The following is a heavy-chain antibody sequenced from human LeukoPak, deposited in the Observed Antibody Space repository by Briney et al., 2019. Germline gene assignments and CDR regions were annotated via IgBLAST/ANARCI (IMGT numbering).Heavy chain of an antibody. CDR2: ISSSSSYI. CDR3: ARDSHIVVVTAIRRDAFDI. V-gene: IGHV3-21*01. CDR1: GFTFSSYS. Sequence: GGSLRLSCAASGFTFSSYSMDLVRQAPGKGLEWVSSISSSSSYIYYADSVKGRFTISRDNAKNSLYLQMNSLRAEDTAVYYCARDSHIVVVTAIRRDAFDIWGQGTMVTVSS. D-gene: IGHD2-21*02. J-gene: IGHJ3*02.